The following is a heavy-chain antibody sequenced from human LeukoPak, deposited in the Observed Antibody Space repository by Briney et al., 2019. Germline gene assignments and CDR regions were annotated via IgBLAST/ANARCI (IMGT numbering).Heavy chain of an antibody. CDR1: GFTINNNY. V-gene: IGHV3-53*01. CDR2: IYSCGST. Sequence: GGSLRLSCGASGFTINNNYMTWVRQAPGKGLEWVSVIYSCGSTYYADSVKGRFTISRDYSKNTLFLQMNSLRTEDTAVYYCARGIDYYSFDYWGQGTLVTVSS. J-gene: IGHJ4*02. CDR3: ARGIDYYSFDY. D-gene: IGHD2-21*01.